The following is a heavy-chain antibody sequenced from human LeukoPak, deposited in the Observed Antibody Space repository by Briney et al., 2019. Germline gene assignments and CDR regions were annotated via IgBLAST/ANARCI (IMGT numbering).Heavy chain of an antibody. CDR2: INPNSGGT. Sequence: ASVRVSCKASGYSFTVYYMHWVPQAPGQGLEWMGWINPNSGGTKYAQKLKGRVTMTRDTAISTAYMWQSRLRSDDTAVYYCARVDTARVAGGGDYWGQGTMVTVSS. J-gene: IGHJ4*02. V-gene: IGHV1-2*02. CDR1: GYSFTVYY. CDR3: ARVDTARVAGGGDY. D-gene: IGHD5-18*01.